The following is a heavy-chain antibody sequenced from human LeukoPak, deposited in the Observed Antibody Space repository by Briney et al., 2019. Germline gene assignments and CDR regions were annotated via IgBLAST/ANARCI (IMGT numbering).Heavy chain of an antibody. D-gene: IGHD3-16*01. CDR2: IYTSGSI. J-gene: IGHJ4*02. V-gene: IGHV4-61*02. CDR1: GASVSSGNYY. Sequence: SQTLFLTCTVSGASVSSGNYYWSWIRQLAGKRLEWIGRIYTSGSINYNPSLKSRVTISVDTSKNQFSLKLSSVTAADTAVYYCAGMIGYFDYWGQGTLVTVSS. CDR3: AGMIGYFDY.